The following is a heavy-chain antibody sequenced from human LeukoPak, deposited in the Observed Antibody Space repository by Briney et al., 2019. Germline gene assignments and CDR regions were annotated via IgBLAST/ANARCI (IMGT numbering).Heavy chain of an antibody. CDR3: ARAGDSSGYCDY. J-gene: IGHJ4*02. CDR2: INHSGST. V-gene: IGHV4-34*01. CDR1: GGSFNGYY. D-gene: IGHD3-22*01. Sequence: SETLSLTCALYGGSFNGYYWSWIRQPPGKGLEWIGEINHSGSTNYNPSLKSRVTISVDTSKNQFSLKLTSVTAADTAVYYCARAGDSSGYCDYWGQGTLVTVSS.